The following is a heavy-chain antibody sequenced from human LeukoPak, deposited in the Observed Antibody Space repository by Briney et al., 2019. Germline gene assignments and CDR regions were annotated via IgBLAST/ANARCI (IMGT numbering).Heavy chain of an antibody. D-gene: IGHD3-22*01. CDR3: ARRGDSGSSGYFFDS. CDR2: ISSGGGNR. J-gene: IGHJ4*02. Sequence: GRSLRLSCPAARFILSNNAMGWVRLAPGKGLEWVSGISSGGGNRYNADSVRGRFTISRNNSKNTFYLQMSSRRADDAAVYYGARRGDSGSSGYFFDSWGQGT. V-gene: IGHV3-23*01. CDR1: RFILSNNA.